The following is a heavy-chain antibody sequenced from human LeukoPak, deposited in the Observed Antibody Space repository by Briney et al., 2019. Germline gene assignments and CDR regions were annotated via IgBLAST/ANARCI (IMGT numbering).Heavy chain of an antibody. CDR2: ISYDGSNK. V-gene: IGHV3-30*04. Sequence: GGSLRLSCAASGFTFSRNAMHWVRQAPGKGLEWVADISYDGSNKHYADSVKGLLTISRDNSEITLYLQMNSLRPEDTAVYYCATHRAVAGRNYHGRVDYWGQGTLVIVSS. D-gene: IGHD6-19*01. J-gene: IGHJ4*02. CDR1: GFTFSRNA. CDR3: ATHRAVAGRNYHGRVDY.